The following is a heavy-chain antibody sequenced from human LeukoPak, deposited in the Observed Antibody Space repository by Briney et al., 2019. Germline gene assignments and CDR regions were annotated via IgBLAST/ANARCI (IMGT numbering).Heavy chain of an antibody. Sequence: PGGSLRLSCAASGFTFSSFEMNWVRQAPGKGLEWVSYISSSGHTIYYADSVKGRFTISRDNAKNSLYLQMNSLRAEDTAVYYCASGLVVGAFFPFDYWGQGTLVTVSS. CDR2: ISSSGHTI. V-gene: IGHV3-48*03. CDR1: GFTFSSFE. CDR3: ASGLVVGAFFPFDY. D-gene: IGHD1-26*01. J-gene: IGHJ4*02.